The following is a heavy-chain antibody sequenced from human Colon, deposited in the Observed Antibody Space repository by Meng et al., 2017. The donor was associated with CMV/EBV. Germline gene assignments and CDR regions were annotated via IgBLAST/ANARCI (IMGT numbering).Heavy chain of an antibody. D-gene: IGHD1-26*01. J-gene: IGHJ4*02. V-gene: IGHV1-2*02. CDR2: INSNSGAT. Sequence: QGELVQSGAEVKKPGDSVKVSCKTSGYTFSDYHIHWVRQSTGQGLEWMGWINSNSGATDYAQKFQGRFTMTRDTSITTVYVELSSLRSDDTAVYYCARDPSGSRVPFDYWGQGSLVTVSS. CDR3: ARDPSGSRVPFDY. CDR1: GYTFSDYH.